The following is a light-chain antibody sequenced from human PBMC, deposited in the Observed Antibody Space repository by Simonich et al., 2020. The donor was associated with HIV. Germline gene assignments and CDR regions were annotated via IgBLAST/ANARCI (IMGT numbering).Light chain of an antibody. J-gene: IGLJ3*02. Sequence: QSALTQPPSASGSPGQSVTISCTGTSSDVGGYNSVSWYQQHPGKAPKLMIYEVTKRPSGVPDRFSGSKSGNTASLTVSGLQAEDEADYYCSSYVGTNEVFGGGTKLTVL. CDR3: SSYVGTNEV. V-gene: IGLV2-8*01. CDR2: EVT. CDR1: SSDVGGYNS.